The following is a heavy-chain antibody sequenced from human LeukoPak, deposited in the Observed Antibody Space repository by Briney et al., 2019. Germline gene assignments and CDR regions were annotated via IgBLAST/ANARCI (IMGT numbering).Heavy chain of an antibody. CDR3: ASTSGTYKYNWFDP. D-gene: IGHD1-26*01. CDR2: INHSGST. J-gene: IGHJ5*02. CDR1: GGPFSGYY. Sequence: SETLSLTCAVYGGPFSGYYWSWIRQLPGKGLEWIGEINHSGSTNYNPSLNSRVTISVDTSKNQFSLKVSSVTAADTAVYYCASTSGTYKYNWFDPWGQGTLVTVSS. V-gene: IGHV4-34*01.